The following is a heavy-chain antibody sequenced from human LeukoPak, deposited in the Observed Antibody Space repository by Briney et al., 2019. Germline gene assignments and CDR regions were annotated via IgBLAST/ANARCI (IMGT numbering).Heavy chain of an antibody. CDR3: ARHVAALHAFDI. D-gene: IGHD6-13*01. CDR2: ISYSGST. V-gene: IGHV4-39*01. CDR1: DGSISSSSYY. Sequence: SETLSLTCTVSDGSISSSSYYWGWIRQPPGKGLEWIGSISYSGSTYNNPSLKSRVTISVDTSNNQFSLKLSSVTAADTAVYYCARHVAALHAFDIWGQGTMVTVSS. J-gene: IGHJ3*02.